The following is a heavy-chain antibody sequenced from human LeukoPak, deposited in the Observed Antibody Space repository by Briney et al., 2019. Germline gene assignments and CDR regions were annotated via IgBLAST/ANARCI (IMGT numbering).Heavy chain of an antibody. Sequence: SETLSLTCTVFGGSISSHYWTWIRQPPGKGLEWIGYIYYSGNTNYNPSLKSRVTISVDTSKNQFSLKLSSVTAADTAVYYCARAEVVGAHLRSGYFQHWGQGTLVIVSS. CDR2: IYYSGNT. D-gene: IGHD1-26*01. J-gene: IGHJ1*01. CDR3: ARAEVVGAHLRSGYFQH. V-gene: IGHV4-59*11. CDR1: GGSISSHY.